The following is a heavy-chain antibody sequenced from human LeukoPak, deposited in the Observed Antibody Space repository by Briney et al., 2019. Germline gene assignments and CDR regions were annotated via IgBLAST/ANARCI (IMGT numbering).Heavy chain of an antibody. V-gene: IGHV1-2*02. CDR1: GYTFTGYY. Sequence: GASVKVSCKASGYTFTGYYMHWVRQAPGQGLEWMGWINPNSGGTNYAQKFQGRVTMTRDTSISTAYMELSRLGSDDTAVYYCARDLDYCSGGSCYSWFDPWGQGTLVTVSS. CDR3: ARDLDYCSGGSCYSWFDP. D-gene: IGHD2-15*01. J-gene: IGHJ5*02. CDR2: INPNSGGT.